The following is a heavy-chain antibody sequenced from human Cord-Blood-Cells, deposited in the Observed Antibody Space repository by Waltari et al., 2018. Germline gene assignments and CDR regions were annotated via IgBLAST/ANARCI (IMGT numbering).Heavy chain of an antibody. Sequence: QVQLVQSGAEVKKPGALVKVSCKASGYTFTGYYMHWVRQAPGQGLEWMGRINPNRGGTNYAQKFQGRVTMTRDTSISTAYMELSRLRADDTAVYYCVSGNDRGNTWFDPWGQGTLVTVSS. J-gene: IGHJ5*02. D-gene: IGHD3-10*01. CDR2: INPNRGGT. CDR3: VSGNDRGNTWFDP. V-gene: IGHV1-2*06. CDR1: GYTFTGYY.